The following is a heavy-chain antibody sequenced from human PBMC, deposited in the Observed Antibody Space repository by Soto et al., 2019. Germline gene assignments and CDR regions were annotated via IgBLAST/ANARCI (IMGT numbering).Heavy chain of an antibody. CDR3: ARSEAAAGTPPKPPDY. Sequence: GESMKISCKGSGYSFTSYWIGWVRQMPGKGLEWMGIIYPGDSDTRYSPSFQGQVTISADKSISTAYLQWSSLKASDTAMYYCARSEAAAGTPPKPPDYSGQGTLVTVSS. J-gene: IGHJ4*02. CDR1: GYSFTSYW. D-gene: IGHD6-13*01. CDR2: IYPGDSDT. V-gene: IGHV5-51*01.